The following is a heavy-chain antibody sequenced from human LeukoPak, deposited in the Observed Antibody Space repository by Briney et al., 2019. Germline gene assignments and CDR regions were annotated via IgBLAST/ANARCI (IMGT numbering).Heavy chain of an antibody. CDR1: GFTFSSYA. J-gene: IGHJ4*02. CDR2: ISGSGGST. CDR3: ARGYGDYGVLYYFDY. V-gene: IGHV3-23*01. Sequence: GGSLRLSCAASGFTFSSYAMSWVRQAPGKGLEWVSAISGSGGSTYYADSVKGRFTISRDNSKNTLYLQMNSLRAEDTAVYYCARGYGDYGVLYYFDYWGQGTLVTVSS. D-gene: IGHD4-17*01.